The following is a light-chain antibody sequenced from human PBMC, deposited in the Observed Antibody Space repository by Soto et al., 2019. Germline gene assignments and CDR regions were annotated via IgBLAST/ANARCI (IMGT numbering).Light chain of an antibody. CDR2: GAS. CDR1: LGLGFSY. V-gene: IGKV3-20*01. CDR3: QQYGGSPYS. Sequence: EIVLSQSPGTLSLSPGEGASLSCRASLGLGFSYLAWYQQKPGQAPRPLIYGASRRSTGIPDRFSGSGSGTVVTITINRLEPEDFAVYYCQQYGGSPYSCGQGTKLEIK. J-gene: IGKJ2*03.